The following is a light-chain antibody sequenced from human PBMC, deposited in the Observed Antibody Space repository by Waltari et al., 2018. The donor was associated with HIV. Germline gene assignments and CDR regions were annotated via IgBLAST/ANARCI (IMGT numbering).Light chain of an antibody. V-gene: IGLV2-14*01. CDR2: DVD. Sequence: SAVTPPASVSGLPGQPVNISCTGDDSDLRLSNFVSCNQHNPATLPPLILYDVDRRASGISHRFSGSMSGHAASLNISGLRAEDEADYYCASFTCDHTLLFGGGTKVTVL. CDR3: ASFTCDHTLL. CDR1: DSDLRLSNF. J-gene: IGLJ2*01.